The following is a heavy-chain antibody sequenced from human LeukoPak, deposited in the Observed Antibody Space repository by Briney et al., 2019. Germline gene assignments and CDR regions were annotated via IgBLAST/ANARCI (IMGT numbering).Heavy chain of an antibody. CDR2: INSDGTTT. D-gene: IGHD2-2*01. J-gene: IGHJ4*02. CDR1: GFTVNSYW. Sequence: GGSLRLSCEVSGFTVNSYWMHWVRQGPGKGLVWVSHINSDGTTTSYADSVKGRFTISRDNSKNTLYLQMNSLRAEDTAVYYCARDLQRYCSSTSCYRIDYWGQGTLVTVSS. V-gene: IGHV3-74*01. CDR3: ARDLQRYCSSTSCYRIDY.